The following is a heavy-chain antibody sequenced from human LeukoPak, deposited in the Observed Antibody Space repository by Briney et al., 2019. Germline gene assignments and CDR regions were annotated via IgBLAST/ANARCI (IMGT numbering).Heavy chain of an antibody. CDR3: ARLIREGAAADNPFDP. V-gene: IGHV5-51*01. Sequence: GESLKISCKGSGYSFTSYWIGWVRQMPGKGLEWMGIIYPGDSDTRYSPSFQGQVSISADKSISTAYLQWSSLKASDTAMYYCARLIREGAAADNPFDPWGQGTLVTVSS. J-gene: IGHJ5*02. D-gene: IGHD6-13*01. CDR1: GYSFTSYW. CDR2: IYPGDSDT.